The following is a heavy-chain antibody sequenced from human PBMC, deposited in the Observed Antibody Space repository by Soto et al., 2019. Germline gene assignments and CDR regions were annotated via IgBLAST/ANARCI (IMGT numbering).Heavy chain of an antibody. J-gene: IGHJ3*01. CDR3: ARWVDTAGIGLHAFDV. D-gene: IGHD1-26*01. CDR2: IHHSGGS. V-gene: IGHV4-4*09. Sequence: QVQMQESGPGLVKPSETLSLTCTVSGVSITSYYWNWIRQIPEKGLEWIAFIHHSGGSKFHPSLKSRLSMSGDTSKNQYALRLNFVTAAGTAIYYCARWVDTAGIGLHAFDVWGQGAMVTVSS. CDR1: GVSITSYY.